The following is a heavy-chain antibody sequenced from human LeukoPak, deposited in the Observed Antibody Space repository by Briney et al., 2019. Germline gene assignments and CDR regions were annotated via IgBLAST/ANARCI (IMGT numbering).Heavy chain of an antibody. CDR3: ARQPYDSSGYYYVGYYYMDV. CDR2: IYYSGST. V-gene: IGHV4-61*01. Sequence: SETLSLTCTVSGGAISSDTYYWSWIRQPPGKGLEWIGYIYYSGSTNYNPSLKSRVTISVDTSKNQFSLKLSSVTAADTAVYYCARQPYDSSGYYYVGYYYMDVWGKGTTVTVSS. CDR1: GGAISSDTYY. D-gene: IGHD3-22*01. J-gene: IGHJ6*03.